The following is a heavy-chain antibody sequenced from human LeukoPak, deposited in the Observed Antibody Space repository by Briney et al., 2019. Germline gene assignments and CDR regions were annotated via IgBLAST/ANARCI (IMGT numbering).Heavy chain of an antibody. J-gene: IGHJ2*01. CDR2: ISTASNP. D-gene: IGHD7-27*01. CDR3: ARELGIEGYWYFDL. Sequence: PGGSLRLSCAASGFTVRSYDMHWVRQVVGKGLEWVSAISTASNPHYAASVQGRFTIFRANAENSLYLQMNSLSAEDTAVYYCARELGIEGYWYFDLWGRGTLVTVSS. CDR1: GFTVRSYD. V-gene: IGHV3-13*05.